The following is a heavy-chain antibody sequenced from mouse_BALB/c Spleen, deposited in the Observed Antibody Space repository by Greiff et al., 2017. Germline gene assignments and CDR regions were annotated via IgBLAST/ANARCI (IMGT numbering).Heavy chain of an antibody. CDR2: IDPYNGGT. V-gene: IGHV1S135*01. CDR3: ASYDCDEGMDY. D-gene: IGHD2-4*01. J-gene: IGHJ4*01. Sequence: VQLKESGPELVKPGASVKVSCKASGYAFTSYNMYWVKQSHGKSLEWIGYIDPYNGGTSYNQKFKGKATLTVDKSSSTAYMHLNSLTSEDSAVYYCASYDCDEGMDYWGQGTSVTVSS. CDR1: GYAFTSYN.